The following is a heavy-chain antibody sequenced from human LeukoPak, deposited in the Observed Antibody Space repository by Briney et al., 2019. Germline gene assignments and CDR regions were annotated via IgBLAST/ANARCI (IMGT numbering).Heavy chain of an antibody. CDR2: IHPNNGNT. J-gene: IGHJ4*02. V-gene: IGHV1-2*02. Sequence: GSVKVSCKASGYTFSSTGWYLYWLRQAPGQGLECMGWIHPNNGNTAYAQKFEGRVAMTRDTSISTAYMELRRLRPDDTAVYFCARDGPAQMVDLDYWGQGTLVTVSS. D-gene: IGHD3-10*01. CDR1: GYTFSSTGWY. CDR3: ARDGPAQMVDLDY.